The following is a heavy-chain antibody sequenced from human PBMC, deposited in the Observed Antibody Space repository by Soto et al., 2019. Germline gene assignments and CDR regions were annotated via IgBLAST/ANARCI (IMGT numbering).Heavy chain of an antibody. Sequence: RESLKISCKGSGYSFTSYWIGWVRQMPGKGLEWMGIIYPGDSDTRYSPSFQGQVTISADKSISTAYLQWSSLKASDTAMYYCARQDYYDSRGYDYYYYGMDVWGQGTTVTVSS. V-gene: IGHV5-51*01. D-gene: IGHD3-22*01. CDR1: GYSFTSYW. CDR3: ARQDYYDSRGYDYYYYGMDV. CDR2: IYPGDSDT. J-gene: IGHJ6*02.